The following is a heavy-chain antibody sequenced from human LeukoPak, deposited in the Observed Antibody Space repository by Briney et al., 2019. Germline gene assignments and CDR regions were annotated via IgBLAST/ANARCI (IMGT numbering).Heavy chain of an antibody. D-gene: IGHD3-10*01. V-gene: IGHV3-73*01. Sequence: GGSLRLSCAASGFTFSGSAMHWVRQASGKGLEWVGRIRSKANSYATAYAAPVKGRFTISRDGSKNTAYLQMNSLKTEDTAVYYCTRQGEWFGAFDYWGQGTLVTVSS. CDR3: TRQGEWFGAFDY. CDR2: IRSKANSYAT. J-gene: IGHJ4*02. CDR1: GFTFSGSA.